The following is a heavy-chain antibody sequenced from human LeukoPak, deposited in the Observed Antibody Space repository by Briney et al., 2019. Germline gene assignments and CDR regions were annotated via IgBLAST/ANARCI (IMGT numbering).Heavy chain of an antibody. CDR2: INHSGST. CDR3: ARTLRFLEWLGFDY. CDR1: GGSFRGYY. Sequence: SETLSLTCAVYGGSFRGYYWSWIRQPPGKGLEWIGEINHSGSTNYNPSLKSRVTISGDTSKNHFSLKLSSVTPGDTSVFYCARTLRFLEWLGFDYWGQGTLVTVSS. V-gene: IGHV4-34*01. J-gene: IGHJ4*02. D-gene: IGHD3-3*01.